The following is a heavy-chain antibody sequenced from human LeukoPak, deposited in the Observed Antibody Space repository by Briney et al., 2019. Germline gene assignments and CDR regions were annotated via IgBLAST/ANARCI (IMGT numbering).Heavy chain of an antibody. CDR2: IRSDGSST. D-gene: IGHD6-19*01. Sequence: GGSLRLSCVASGFSFSAYIMHWVRQAPGKGLEYVSAIRSDGSSTLYPNSVKGRFTISRDNSKSTLYLQMGSLRAEDTAVYYCTRRYGGHSGWAGYHDSWGQGTLVTVSS. V-gene: IGHV3-64*01. J-gene: IGHJ4*02. CDR3: TRRYGGHSGWAGYHDS. CDR1: GFSFSAYI.